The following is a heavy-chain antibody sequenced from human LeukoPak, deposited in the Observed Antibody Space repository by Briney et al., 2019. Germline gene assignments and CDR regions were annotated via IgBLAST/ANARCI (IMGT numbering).Heavy chain of an antibody. Sequence: GGSLRLSCAASGFTFGTYWMHWVRQAPGKGLVWVSRINTDGSVTNYAESVKGRFTISRDNAKNSLCLQMNSLRVEDTAVYYCARDGIVVVPAASHADYGGQGTLVTVS. J-gene: IGHJ4*02. CDR1: GFTFGTYW. CDR3: ARDGIVVVPAASHADY. D-gene: IGHD2-2*01. CDR2: INTDGSVT. V-gene: IGHV3-74*01.